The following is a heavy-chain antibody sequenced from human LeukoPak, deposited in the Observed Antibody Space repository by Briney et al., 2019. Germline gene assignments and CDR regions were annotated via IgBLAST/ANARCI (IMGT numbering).Heavy chain of an antibody. CDR2: ISTYRGST. V-gene: IGHV1-18*04. J-gene: IGHJ6*02. D-gene: IGHD2-2*01. CDR1: GYTFTNYG. Sequence: ASIKVSCKASGYTFTNYGFSWVRQAPGQGLEWMGWISTYRGSTNYAQQLQGRVTMTPDTSTSTASMELKRLTSDDTAVYYCARGYCRSTGCHEPPLYGMDVWGQGTTGTVS. CDR3: ARGYCRSTGCHEPPLYGMDV.